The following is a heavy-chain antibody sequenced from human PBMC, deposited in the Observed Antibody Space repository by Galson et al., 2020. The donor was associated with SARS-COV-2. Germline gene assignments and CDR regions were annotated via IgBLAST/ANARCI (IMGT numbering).Heavy chain of an antibody. J-gene: IGHJ4*02. Sequence: GESLKISCAASGFTFSISAMHWVRQAPGKGLEWVAGMWPDGSHEYYADSVKGRFTISRDNSKNTLYLQMNSLRGEDTAVYYCGRDSPSGNIDYWGQGTLVTVSS. CDR3: GRDSPSGNIDY. D-gene: IGHD2-15*01. CDR2: MWPDGSHE. CDR1: GFTFSISA. V-gene: IGHV3-33*01.